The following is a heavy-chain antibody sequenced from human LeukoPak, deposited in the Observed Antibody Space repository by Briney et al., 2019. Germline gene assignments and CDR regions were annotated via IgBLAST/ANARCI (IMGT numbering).Heavy chain of an antibody. J-gene: IGHJ4*02. V-gene: IGHV3-21*01. CDR2: ISSSSSYI. Sequence: PGGSLRLSCAASGFTFSSYSLNWVRQAPGKGLEWVSSISSSSSYIYYADSVKGRFTISRDNAKNSLYLQMNCLRAEDTAVYYCAREGVLAYDSSGYYLAYWGQGTLVTVSS. CDR3: AREGVLAYDSSGYYLAY. CDR1: GFTFSSYS. D-gene: IGHD3-22*01.